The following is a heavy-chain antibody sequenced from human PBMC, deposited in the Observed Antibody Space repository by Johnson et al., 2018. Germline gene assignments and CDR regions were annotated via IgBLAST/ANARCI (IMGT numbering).Heavy chain of an antibody. D-gene: IGHD6-13*01. CDR3: AKDEAWSSWYGTAGDY. V-gene: IGHV3-30*18. J-gene: IGHJ4*02. CDR1: GFTFSSYG. CDR2: ISYDGSNK. Sequence: VQLVESGGGVVQPGRSLRLSCAASGFTFSSYGMHWVRQAPGKGLEWVAVISYDGSNKYYADSVKGRFTIFRDNPKNTLYLQMNSLRDEDTAVYYCAKDEAWSSWYGTAGDYWGQGTLVTVSS.